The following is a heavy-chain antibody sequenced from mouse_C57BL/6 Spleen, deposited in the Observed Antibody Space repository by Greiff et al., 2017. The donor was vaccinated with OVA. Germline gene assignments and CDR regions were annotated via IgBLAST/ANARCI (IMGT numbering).Heavy chain of an antibody. CDR2: IDPSDSYT. CDR3: ARSYYYGSPSYFDY. Sequence: VQLQQSGAELVMPGASVKLSCKASGYTFTSYWMHWVKQRPGQGLEWIGEIDPSDSYTNYNQKFKGKSTLTVDKSSSTAYMQLSSLTSEDSAVYYCARSYYYGSPSYFDYWGQGTTLTVYS. J-gene: IGHJ2*01. D-gene: IGHD1-1*01. V-gene: IGHV1-69*01. CDR1: GYTFTSYW.